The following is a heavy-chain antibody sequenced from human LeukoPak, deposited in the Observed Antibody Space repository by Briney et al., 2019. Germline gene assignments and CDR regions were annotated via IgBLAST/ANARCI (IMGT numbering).Heavy chain of an antibody. CDR2: IIPIFGTA. D-gene: IGHD3-22*01. CDR1: GYTFTSYG. V-gene: IGHV1-69*13. Sequence: SVKVSCKASGYTFTSYGISWVRQAPGQGLEWMGGIIPIFGTANYAQKFQGRVTITADESTSTAYMELSSLRSEDTAVYYCAKWRDYYDSSGNYYARTLSDYWGQGTLVTVSS. J-gene: IGHJ4*02. CDR3: AKWRDYYDSSGNYYARTLSDY.